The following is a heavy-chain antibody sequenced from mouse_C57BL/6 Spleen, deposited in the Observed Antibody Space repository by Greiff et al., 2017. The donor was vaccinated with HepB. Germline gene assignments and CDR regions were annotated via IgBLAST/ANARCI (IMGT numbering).Heavy chain of an antibody. Sequence: EVQLVESEGGLVQPGSSMKLSCTASGFTFSDYYMAWVRQVPEKGLEWVANINYDGSSTYYLDSLKSRFIISRDNAKNILYLQMSSLKSEDTATYYCARVLTGTTPYWYFDVWGTGTTVTVSS. V-gene: IGHV5-16*01. CDR1: GFTFSDYY. D-gene: IGHD4-1*01. CDR3: ARVLTGTTPYWYFDV. J-gene: IGHJ1*03. CDR2: INYDGSST.